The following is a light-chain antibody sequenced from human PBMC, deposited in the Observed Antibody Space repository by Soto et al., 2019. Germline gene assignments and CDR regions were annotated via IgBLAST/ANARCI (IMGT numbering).Light chain of an antibody. CDR2: DAS. CDR3: HQYNNWPRT. CDR1: QSVSSN. V-gene: IGKV3-15*01. Sequence: EIVMTQSPATLSVSPGERATLSCRASQSVSSNLAWYQQKPGQAPRLLIYDASTRATGIPARFSGSASGTEFTLTINSLQSEDFAVYYCHQYNNWPRTFGQGTKVDIK. J-gene: IGKJ1*01.